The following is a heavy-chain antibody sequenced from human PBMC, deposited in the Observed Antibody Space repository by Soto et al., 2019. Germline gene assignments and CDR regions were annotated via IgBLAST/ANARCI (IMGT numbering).Heavy chain of an antibody. D-gene: IGHD2-2*01. CDR1: GNSISTTNW. CDR2: IYHSGST. CDR3: ARAVPAASYYYYGMDV. Sequence: SETLSLTCVVSGNSISTTNWWSWVRQSPGKGLEWIGEIYHSGSTNYNPSLKSRVTISVDKSKNQFSLKLSSVTAADTAVYYCARAVPAASYYYYGMDVWGQGTTVTVSS. J-gene: IGHJ6*02. V-gene: IGHV4-4*02.